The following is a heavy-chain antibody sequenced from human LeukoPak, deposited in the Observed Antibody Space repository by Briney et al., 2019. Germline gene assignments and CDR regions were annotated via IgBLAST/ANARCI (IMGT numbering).Heavy chain of an antibody. CDR2: ISWNSGSI. CDR3: AKGGSMILVLNWFDS. Sequence: GGSLRLSCAASGFIFNDYTMHWVRQAPGKGLEWVSSISWNSGSIGCADSVKGRFTTSRDNAQKSLYLQVNSLRAEDTALYYCAKGGSMILVLNWFDSWGQGTLVTVSS. CDR1: GFIFNDYT. J-gene: IGHJ5*01. V-gene: IGHV3-9*01. D-gene: IGHD3-22*01.